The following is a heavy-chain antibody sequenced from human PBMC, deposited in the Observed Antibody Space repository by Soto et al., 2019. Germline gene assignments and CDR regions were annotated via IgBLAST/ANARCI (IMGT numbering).Heavy chain of an antibody. V-gene: IGHV3-33*01. J-gene: IGHJ4*02. D-gene: IGHD2-2*02. CDR2: IWYDGSNK. CDR3: ARAYCSGTDCYIPPDY. CDR1: GFTFSSYG. Sequence: GGSLRLSCAASGFTFSSYGMHWVRQAPGKGLEWVAVIWYDGSNKYYADSVKGRFTISRDNSKNTLYLQMNSLRAEDTAVYYCARAYCSGTDCYIPPDYWGQGTLVTAPQ.